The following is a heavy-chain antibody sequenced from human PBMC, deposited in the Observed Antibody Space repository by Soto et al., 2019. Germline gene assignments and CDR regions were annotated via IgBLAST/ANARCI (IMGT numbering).Heavy chain of an antibody. CDR2: ISGYNGNT. CDR3: AREGQAPYYYYGMDV. V-gene: IGHV1-18*01. J-gene: IGHJ6*02. CDR1: GYTFTNCG. Sequence: QVQVVQCGDEVKKPGASVKVSCKASGYTFTNCGFTWVRQARGQGIEWMGWISGYNGNTKYAEKFQGRVTMTTDTSTSTAHMELRSLRSDVTAVYYCAREGQAPYYYYGMDVWGQGTAVTVSS.